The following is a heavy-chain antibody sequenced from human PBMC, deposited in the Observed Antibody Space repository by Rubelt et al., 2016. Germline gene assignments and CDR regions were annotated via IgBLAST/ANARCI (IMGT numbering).Heavy chain of an antibody. CDR3: ARGLSIVGATGDY. J-gene: IGHJ4*02. V-gene: IGHV4-4*07. Sequence: VQLQESGPGLVKPSETLSLTCTVSGGSISRYYWSWLRQPAGKGLEWIERIYTSGGTTSNPPLQRPARTSIETSKNQFSLKLRSVTAAETAVYYWARGLSIVGATGDYWGQGNLVTVSS. CDR2: IYTSGGT. CDR1: GGSISRYY. D-gene: IGHD1-26*01.